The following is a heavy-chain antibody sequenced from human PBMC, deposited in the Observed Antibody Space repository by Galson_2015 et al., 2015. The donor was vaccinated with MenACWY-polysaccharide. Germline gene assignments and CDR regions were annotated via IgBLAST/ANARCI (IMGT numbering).Heavy chain of an antibody. CDR1: GYSFTSYW. CDR3: ARNNYAGLRGYYCGMDV. V-gene: IGHV5-51*01. J-gene: IGHJ6*02. D-gene: IGHD5-12*01. Sequence: QSGAEVKKPGESLKISCEGSGYSFTSYWIAWVRQMPGKGLERMGIIYPGDSDTRYSPSFQGQVTISADKSISTAYLQWSSLKASDTAMYYCARNNYAGLRGYYCGMDVWGQGTTVTVSS. CDR2: IYPGDSDT.